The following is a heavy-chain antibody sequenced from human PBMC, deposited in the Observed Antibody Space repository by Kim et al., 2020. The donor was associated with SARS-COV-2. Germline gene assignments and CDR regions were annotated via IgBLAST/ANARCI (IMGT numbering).Heavy chain of an antibody. J-gene: IGHJ5*02. CDR1: GYTFTRYV. D-gene: IGHD3-3*01. V-gene: IGHV7-4-1*02. CDR3: ARDRRLTIFGGGRSWFDP. CDR2: INTNTGNP. Sequence: ASVKVSCKASGYTFTRYVMNWVRQAPGQGLEWMGWINTNTGNPTYAQGFTGRFVFSLDTSVSTAYLQISSLKAEDIAVYYCARDRRLTIFGGGRSWFDPWGQGTLVTVSS.